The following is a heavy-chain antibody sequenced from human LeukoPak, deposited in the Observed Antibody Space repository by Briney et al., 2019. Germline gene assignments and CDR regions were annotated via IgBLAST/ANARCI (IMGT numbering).Heavy chain of an antibody. Sequence: SETLSLTCTVSGGSISSSSYYWGWIRQPPGKGLEWIGSIYYSGSTYYNPSLKSRVSISVHTSKNQFSLKLRSVTAADTAVYYCARAVGYFDWLPLFDYWGQGTLVTVSS. CDR2: IYYSGST. V-gene: IGHV4-39*01. CDR3: ARAVGYFDWLPLFDY. D-gene: IGHD3-9*01. J-gene: IGHJ4*02. CDR1: GGSISSSSYY.